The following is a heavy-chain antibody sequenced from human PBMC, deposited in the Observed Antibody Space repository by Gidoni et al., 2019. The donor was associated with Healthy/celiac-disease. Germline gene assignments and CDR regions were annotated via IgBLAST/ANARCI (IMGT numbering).Heavy chain of an antibody. V-gene: IGHV3-30-3*01. CDR2: ISDDGSNK. D-gene: IGHD2-15*01. J-gene: IGHJ4*02. CDR3: ARDFLATSDY. Sequence: HVHLVESGGGVVQPGRSLRLSCSASGFTFSTYAMHWVRQAPGKGLEWGAVISDDGSNKYDADAVKGRFTISRDNSKNTLYLKMNSLRAEDTAVYYCARDFLATSDYWGQGTLVTVSS. CDR1: GFTFSTYA.